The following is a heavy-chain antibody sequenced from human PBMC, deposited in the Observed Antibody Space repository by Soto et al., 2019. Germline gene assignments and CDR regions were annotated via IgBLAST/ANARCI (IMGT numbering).Heavy chain of an antibody. V-gene: IGHV3-23*01. CDR2: ISGSGGST. D-gene: IGHD2-21*02. CDR1: GFTFSSYA. J-gene: IGHJ4*02. CDR3: AKDRQYGDYGYNFDY. Sequence: GGSLRLSCAASGFTFSSYAMSWVRQAPGKGLEWVSAISGSGGSTYYADSVKGRFTISRDNSKNTLYLQMNSLRAEDTAVYYCAKDRQYGDYGYNFDYWGQGTLVTVSS.